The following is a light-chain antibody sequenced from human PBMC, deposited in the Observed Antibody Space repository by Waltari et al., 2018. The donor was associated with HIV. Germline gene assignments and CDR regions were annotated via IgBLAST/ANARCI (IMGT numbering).Light chain of an antibody. V-gene: IGLV2-23*02. CDR2: EVT. CDR3: YSYSDTSSSYV. J-gene: IGLJ1*01. CDR1: STDVGNFNL. Sequence: QSALTQPASVSGSPGQSITIPCPGTSTDVGNFNLVSWYQQYPGKAPKLLIYEVTKRPSGASNRFSASKSGNTASLTISGLRAEDEADYYCYSYSDTSSSYVFGTGTKVTVL.